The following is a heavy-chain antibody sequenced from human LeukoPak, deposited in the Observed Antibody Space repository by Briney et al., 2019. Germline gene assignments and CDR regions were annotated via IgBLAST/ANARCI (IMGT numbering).Heavy chain of an antibody. Sequence: ASVKVSCKASGYTFTGYYMHWVRQAPGQGLEWMGWINPNSGGTNYAQKLQGRVTMTTDTSTSTAYMELRSLRSDDTAVYYCARDSPITMIVVVIKPLDYWGQGTLVTVSS. J-gene: IGHJ4*02. D-gene: IGHD3-22*01. CDR2: INPNSGGT. CDR1: GYTFTGYY. V-gene: IGHV1-2*02. CDR3: ARDSPITMIVVVIKPLDY.